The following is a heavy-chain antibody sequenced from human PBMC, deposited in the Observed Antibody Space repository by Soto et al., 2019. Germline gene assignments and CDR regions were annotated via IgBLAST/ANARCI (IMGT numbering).Heavy chain of an antibody. J-gene: IGHJ3*02. Sequence: EVQLLESGGGLVQPGGSLRLSCAASGFTFSSYTMTWFRQAPGKGLEWVSDISGSGGSTYYADSVKGRFTISRDNSKNTLYLQMNSLRAEDTAVYYCAKDRSTGTTNAFDIWGQGTMVTVSS. CDR1: GFTFSSYT. V-gene: IGHV3-23*01. CDR3: AKDRSTGTTNAFDI. CDR2: ISGSGGST. D-gene: IGHD1-7*01.